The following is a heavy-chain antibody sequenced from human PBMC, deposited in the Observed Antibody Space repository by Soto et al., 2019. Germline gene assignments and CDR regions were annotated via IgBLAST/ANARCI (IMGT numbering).Heavy chain of an antibody. CDR2: ISAYNGNT. D-gene: IGHD2-2*01. Sequence: QVQLVQSGAEVKKPGASVKVSCKASGYTFTSYGISWVRQAPGQGLEWMGWISAYNGNTNYAQKLQGRVNMTTDTSTSTAYMELRSLRSDDTAVYYCARVHIVVVPAAMGYYYYYMDVWGKGTTVTVSS. CDR3: ARVHIVVVPAAMGYYYYYMDV. J-gene: IGHJ6*03. V-gene: IGHV1-18*01. CDR1: GYTFTSYG.